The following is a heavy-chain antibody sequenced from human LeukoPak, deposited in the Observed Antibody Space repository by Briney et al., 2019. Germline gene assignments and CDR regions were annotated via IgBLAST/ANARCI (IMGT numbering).Heavy chain of an antibody. D-gene: IGHD1-26*01. CDR1: GGSISSGSYY. CDR2: IYTSGST. CDR3: ARDRSGSYYENAFDI. V-gene: IGHV4-61*02. Sequence: NPSETLSLTCTVSGGSISSGSYYWSWIRQPAGKGLEWIGRIYTSGSTNYNPSLKSRVTISVDTSKNQFSLKLSSVTAADTAVYYCARDRSGSYYENAFDIWGQGTMVTVSS. J-gene: IGHJ3*02.